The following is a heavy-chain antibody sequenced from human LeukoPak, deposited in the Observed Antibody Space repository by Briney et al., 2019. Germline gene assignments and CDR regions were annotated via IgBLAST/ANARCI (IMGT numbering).Heavy chain of an antibody. J-gene: IGHJ4*02. V-gene: IGHV1-46*01. Sequence: EASVKASCKASGYTFTSNYMLWVRQAPGQGLEWMGIINPSGGSTSYAQKFQGRVTMTRDTSTSTVYMELSSLSSEDTAVYYCARVGGNYPINWGQGSLVTVSA. CDR2: INPSGGST. CDR3: ARVGGNYPIN. D-gene: IGHD1-26*01. CDR1: GYTFTSNY.